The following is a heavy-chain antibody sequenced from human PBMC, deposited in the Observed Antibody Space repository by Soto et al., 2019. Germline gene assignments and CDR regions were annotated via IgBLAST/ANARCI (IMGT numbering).Heavy chain of an antibody. V-gene: IGHV4-31*03. D-gene: IGHD3-22*01. J-gene: IGHJ5*02. Sequence: SETLSLTCTVSGGSMISGGYYWNWMRQHPGKGLEWIGYIYYSGSTYYSPSLKSRLTISVDTSKNQFSLKLSSVTAADTAVYYCARGFSGSSGYYPDAYNWFDPWGQGTLVTVSS. CDR1: GGSMISGGYY. CDR2: IYYSGST. CDR3: ARGFSGSSGYYPDAYNWFDP.